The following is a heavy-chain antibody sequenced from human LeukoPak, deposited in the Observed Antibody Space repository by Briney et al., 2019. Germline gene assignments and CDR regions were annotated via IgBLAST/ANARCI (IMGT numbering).Heavy chain of an antibody. J-gene: IGHJ4*02. V-gene: IGHV4-61*05. CDR1: GGSISSSSYY. D-gene: IGHD6-13*01. CDR2: IYYSGST. Sequence: SETLSLTCTVSGGSISSSSYYWGWIRQPPGKGMEWIGYIYYSGSTNYNPSLKSRVTISVDTSKNQFSLKLSSVTAADTAVYYCARTIAAAGTFVVDYFDYWGQGTLVTVSS. CDR3: ARTIAAAGTFVVDYFDY.